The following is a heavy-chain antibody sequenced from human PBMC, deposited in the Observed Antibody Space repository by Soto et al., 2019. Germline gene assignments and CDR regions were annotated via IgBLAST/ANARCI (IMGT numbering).Heavy chain of an antibody. J-gene: IGHJ5*02. Sequence: QLQLQESGPGLVKPSETLSLTCTVSGGSISSSSYYWGWIRQPPGKGLEWIGSLYYSGSTYYNPSLKSRVTISVDTSKNQFSLKLSSVTAADTAVYYCARGGGNTFGPHGDQYLNWFDPWGQGTLVTVSS. CDR1: GGSISSSSYY. CDR3: ARGGGNTFGPHGDQYLNWFDP. V-gene: IGHV4-39*01. D-gene: IGHD5-18*01. CDR2: LYYSGST.